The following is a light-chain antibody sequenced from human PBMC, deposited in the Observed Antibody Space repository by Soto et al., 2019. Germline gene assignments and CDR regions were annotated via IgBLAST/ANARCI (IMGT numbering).Light chain of an antibody. V-gene: IGLV1-44*01. CDR2: SEN. Sequence: QSVLTQPPSASGTPGQRVAISCSGSNSNIGRNPVNWYQQLPGTAPKLLIYSENQRPSGVPDRFSGSKSGTSASLAISGLQSEDEADYYYAAWDDRLNGYVFGTGTKVTVL. CDR1: NSNIGRNP. J-gene: IGLJ1*01. CDR3: AAWDDRLNGYV.